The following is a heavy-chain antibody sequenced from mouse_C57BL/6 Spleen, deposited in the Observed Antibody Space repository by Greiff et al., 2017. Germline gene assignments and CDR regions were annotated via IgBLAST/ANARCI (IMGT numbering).Heavy chain of an antibody. CDR2: IHPNSGST. Sequence: QVQLQQPGAELVKPGASVKLSCKASGYTFTSYWMHWVKQRPGQGLEWSGMIHPNSGSTDYNEKFKSKSTLTVDKSSSTDYMQLSSLTSEDSAVYYCARIYYGNSVDYWGQGTTLTVSS. J-gene: IGHJ2*01. D-gene: IGHD2-1*01. CDR3: ARIYYGNSVDY. CDR1: GYTFTSYW. V-gene: IGHV1-64*01.